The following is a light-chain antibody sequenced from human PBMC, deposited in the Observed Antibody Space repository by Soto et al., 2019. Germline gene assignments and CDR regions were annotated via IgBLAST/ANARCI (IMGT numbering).Light chain of an antibody. V-gene: IGKV1-5*01. Sequence: DIQMTQSPATLSASVGDRVTITCWASQSISSWLAWYQEKPGRAPKLLIYDASNLESGVQSRFSGSGSGTEFTLTIRSLQPDDFATYYCQQYSSHDLLNFGGGNKVDIK. CDR1: QSISSW. J-gene: IGKJ4*01. CDR3: QQYSSHDLLN. CDR2: DAS.